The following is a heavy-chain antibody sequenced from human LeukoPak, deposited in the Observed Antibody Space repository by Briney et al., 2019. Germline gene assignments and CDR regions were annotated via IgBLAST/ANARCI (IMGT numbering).Heavy chain of an antibody. V-gene: IGHV4-39*01. CDR3: AGNHRKWELRSCDY. CDR2: IYYSGST. Sequence: PSETLSLTCTVSGGSISSSSYYWGWLRQPPGKGLEWIGSIYYSGSTYYNPSLKSRVTISVDTSKNQFSLKLSSVTAADTAVYYCAGNHRKWELRSCDYWGQGTLVTVSS. D-gene: IGHD1-26*01. CDR1: GGSISSSSYY. J-gene: IGHJ4*02.